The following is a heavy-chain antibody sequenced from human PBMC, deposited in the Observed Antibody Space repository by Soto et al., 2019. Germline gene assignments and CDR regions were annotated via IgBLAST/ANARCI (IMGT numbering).Heavy chain of an antibody. J-gene: IGHJ6*02. D-gene: IGHD3-10*01. CDR2: INAGNGNT. CDR3: ARGGGVAGSYYRYYYYGMDV. Sequence: ASVKVSCKASGYTFTSYAMHWVRQAPGQRLEWMGWINAGNGNTKYSQKFQGRVTITRDTSASTAYMELSSLRSEDTAVYYCARGGGVAGSYYRYYYYGMDVWGQGTTVTVSS. CDR1: GYTFTSYA. V-gene: IGHV1-3*01.